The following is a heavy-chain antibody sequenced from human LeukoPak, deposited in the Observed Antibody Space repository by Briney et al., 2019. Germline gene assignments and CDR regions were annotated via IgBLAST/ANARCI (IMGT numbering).Heavy chain of an antibody. CDR2: ISYDGSNK. J-gene: IGHJ4*02. CDR1: GFTFSSYD. Sequence: GGSLRLSCAASGFTFSSYDMHWVRQAPGKGLEWVAVISYDGSNKYYADSVKGRFTISRDNSKNTLYLQMNSLRAEDTAVYYCALFSIYDSSDYWGQGTLVTVSS. CDR3: ALFSIYDSSDY. D-gene: IGHD3-22*01. V-gene: IGHV3-30*03.